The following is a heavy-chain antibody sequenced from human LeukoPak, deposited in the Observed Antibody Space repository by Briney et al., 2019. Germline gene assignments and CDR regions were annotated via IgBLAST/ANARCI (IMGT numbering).Heavy chain of an antibody. V-gene: IGHV1-8*01. D-gene: IGHD1-26*01. Sequence: ASVKVSCKASGYTFTSYDINWVRQATGQGLEWMGWMNPNSGNTGYAQKFQGRVTVTRNTSISTAYMELSSLRSEDTAVYYCARGLRLLRSANYWGQGTLVTVSS. CDR1: GYTFTSYD. CDR2: MNPNSGNT. CDR3: ARGLRLLRSANY. J-gene: IGHJ4*02.